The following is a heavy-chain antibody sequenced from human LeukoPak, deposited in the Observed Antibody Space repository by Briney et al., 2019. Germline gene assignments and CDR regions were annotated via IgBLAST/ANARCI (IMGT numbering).Heavy chain of an antibody. CDR3: ARDLGD. CDR1: GFTFSSSW. Sequence: PGGSLRLSCAASGFTFSSSWMHWVRQAPGKGLVWVSRLNTDGRSTSYADSVKDRFTISRDNAKNTVYQQMNSLRADDTALYYCARDLGDWGQGTLVTVSS. J-gene: IGHJ4*02. V-gene: IGHV3-74*01. CDR2: LNTDGRST.